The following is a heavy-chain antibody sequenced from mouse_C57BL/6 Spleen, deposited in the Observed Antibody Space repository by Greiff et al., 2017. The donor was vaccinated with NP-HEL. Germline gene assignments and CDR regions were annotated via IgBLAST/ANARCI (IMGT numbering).Heavy chain of an antibody. CDR1: GYTFTSYW. Sequence: QVQLQQPGTELVKPGASVKLSCKASGYTFTSYWMHWVKQRPGQGLEWIGNINPSNGGTNYNEKFKSKATLTVDKSSSTAYMQLSSLTSEDSAVYYGARSDSNSYYFDYWGQGTTLTVSS. CDR3: ARSDSNSYYFDY. CDR2: INPSNGGT. J-gene: IGHJ2*01. D-gene: IGHD2-5*01. V-gene: IGHV1-53*01.